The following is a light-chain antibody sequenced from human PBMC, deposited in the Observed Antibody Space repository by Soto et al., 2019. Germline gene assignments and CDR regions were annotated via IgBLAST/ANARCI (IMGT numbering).Light chain of an antibody. CDR2: LGS. J-gene: IGKJ1*01. CDR1: QSLLHSNGYYY. CDR3: MQTLHTWT. Sequence: DIVMTQSSLSLPVTPGEPASISCRSSQSLLHSNGYYYLDWYLQKPGQSPQLLIYLGSNRASGVPDRFSASASGTDFTLKISRVEAEDVGVYYCMQTLHTWTFGQGTKVDIK. V-gene: IGKV2-28*01.